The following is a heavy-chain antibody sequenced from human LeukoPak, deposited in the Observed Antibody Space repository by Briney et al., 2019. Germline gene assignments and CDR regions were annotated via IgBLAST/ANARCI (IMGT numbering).Heavy chain of an antibody. J-gene: IGHJ4*02. D-gene: IGHD3-22*01. CDR2: ISGSGFST. CDR3: AKAFCYDRSGYYYEFDY. Sequence: GGTLRLSCAASGFTFSNAWMSWVRQAPGQGLEWVSSISGSGFSTYYADSVKGRFAISRDNSKNTLYLQMNSLRVEDTAVYFCAKAFCYDRSGYYYEFDYWGQGTLVTVSS. V-gene: IGHV3-23*01. CDR1: GFTFSNAW.